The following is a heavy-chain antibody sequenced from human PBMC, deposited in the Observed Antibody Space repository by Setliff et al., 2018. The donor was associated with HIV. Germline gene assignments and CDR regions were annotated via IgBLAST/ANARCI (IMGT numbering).Heavy chain of an antibody. V-gene: IGHV3-30*02. D-gene: IGHD2-2*01. J-gene: IGHJ6*02. Sequence: PGGSLRLSCAVSGFSLTSLAMHWVRQAPGKGLEWVAFIRYDGSNKYYADSVKGRFTISRDNSKNTLYLQMNSLRAEDTAVYYCAKGYCSSTSCYDYYYYGMDVWGQGTTVTVSS. CDR2: IRYDGSNK. CDR3: AKGYCSSTSCYDYYYYGMDV. CDR1: GFSLTSLA.